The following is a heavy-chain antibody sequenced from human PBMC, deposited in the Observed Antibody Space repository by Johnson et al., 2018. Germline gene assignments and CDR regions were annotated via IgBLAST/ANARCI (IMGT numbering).Heavy chain of an antibody. V-gene: IGHV3-30*18. CDR3: AKDPVWVGVVPTAEYFLQ. Sequence: QVQLVQSGGGVVQPGRSLRLSCAASGFTFRNYGMHWVRQAPGKGLEWVALISYDGSNTDYTDSVNGRFTISRDNSENTLYLQMNTLRPDDTGVYYCAKDPVWVGVVPTAEYFLQWGQGTRVTVAS. CDR2: ISYDGSNT. J-gene: IGHJ1*01. CDR1: GFTFRNYG. D-gene: IGHD2-2*01.